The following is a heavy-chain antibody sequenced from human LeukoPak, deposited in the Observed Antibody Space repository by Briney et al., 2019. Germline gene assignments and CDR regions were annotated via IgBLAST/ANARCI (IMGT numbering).Heavy chain of an antibody. D-gene: IGHD6-19*01. Sequence: GGSLRLSCAASGFTFSSYGMHWVRQAPGKGLEWVAVIWYDGSNKYYADSVKGRFTISRDNSKNTLYLQMNSLRAEDTAVYYCAKTPSTVAVAGIDYWGQGTLVTVSS. CDR1: GFTFSSYG. CDR3: AKTPSTVAVAGIDY. CDR2: IWYDGSNK. J-gene: IGHJ4*02. V-gene: IGHV3-30*02.